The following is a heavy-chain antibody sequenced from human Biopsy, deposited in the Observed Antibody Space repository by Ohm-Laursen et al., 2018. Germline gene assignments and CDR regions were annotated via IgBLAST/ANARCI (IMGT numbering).Heavy chain of an antibody. CDR3: ASDLNGDPSAFDY. V-gene: IGHV3-23*01. CDR2: IDPSAAST. J-gene: IGHJ4*02. Sequence: SLRLSCTASGFTFNNYAMNWVRQAPGKGLDWVSSIDPSAASTFYADSVKGRFTISRDNSKNTLFLQMNSQRAADTAIYYCASDLNGDPSAFDYWGQGTPVTVSS. D-gene: IGHD4-17*01. CDR1: GFTFNNYA.